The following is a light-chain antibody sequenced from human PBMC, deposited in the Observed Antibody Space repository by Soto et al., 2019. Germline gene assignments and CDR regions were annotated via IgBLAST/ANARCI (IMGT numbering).Light chain of an antibody. CDR2: GAS. V-gene: IGKV3-15*01. CDR3: QQLNSYPHT. CDR1: QSVSSN. J-gene: IGKJ5*01. Sequence: EIVMTQSPATLSVSPGERATLSCRASQSVSSNLAWYQQKPGQAPRLLFYGASTRATGIPARFSGSGSGTEFTLTISSLQPEDFATYYCQQLNSYPHTFGQGTRLEIK.